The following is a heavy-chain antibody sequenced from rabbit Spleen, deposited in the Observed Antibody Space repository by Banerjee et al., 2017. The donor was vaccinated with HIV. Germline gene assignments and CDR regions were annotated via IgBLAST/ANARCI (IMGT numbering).Heavy chain of an antibody. CDR3: ARDLVAVIGWNFRL. D-gene: IGHD1-1*01. CDR2: INAATAKP. V-gene: IGHV1S45*01. CDR1: GFSFGDRDV. J-gene: IGHJ4*01. Sequence: QEQLVESGGGLVQPEGSLTLTCKASGFSFGDRDVMCWVRQAPGKGLEWIACINAATAKPVYATWAKGRFTISRTSSTTVTLRMTSLTAADTATYFCARDLVAVIGWNFRLWGQGTLVTVS.